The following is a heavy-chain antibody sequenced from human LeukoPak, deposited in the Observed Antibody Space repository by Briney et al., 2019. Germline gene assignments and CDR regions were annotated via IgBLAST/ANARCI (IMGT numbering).Heavy chain of an antibody. CDR1: GGSISSGDYY. V-gene: IGHV4-39*07. CDR2: INHSGST. Sequence: SETLSLTCTVSGGSISSGDYYWSWIRQPPGKGLEWTGEINHSGSTNYNPSLKSRVTISVDTSKNQFSLKLSSVTAADTAVYYCARGLGWSLWFGESHAFDIWGQGTMVTVSS. CDR3: ARGLGWSLWFGESHAFDI. D-gene: IGHD3-10*01. J-gene: IGHJ3*02.